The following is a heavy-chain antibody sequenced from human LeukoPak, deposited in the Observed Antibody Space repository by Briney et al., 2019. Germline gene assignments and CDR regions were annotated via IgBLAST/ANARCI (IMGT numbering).Heavy chain of an antibody. Sequence: GGSLRLSCAASGFTFSSYAMSWVRQAPGKGLEWVSAISGSGGSTYYADSVKGRFTISRDNSENTLYLQMNSLRAEDPAVYYCAKLRYSSSWYALDYWGQGTLVTVSS. V-gene: IGHV3-23*01. CDR2: ISGSGGST. CDR3: AKLRYSSSWYALDY. J-gene: IGHJ4*02. CDR1: GFTFSSYA. D-gene: IGHD6-13*01.